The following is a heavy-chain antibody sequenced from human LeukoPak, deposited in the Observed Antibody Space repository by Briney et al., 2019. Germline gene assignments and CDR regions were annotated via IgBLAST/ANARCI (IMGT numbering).Heavy chain of an antibody. CDR1: GFTFSDYW. J-gene: IGHJ4*02. V-gene: IGHV3-7*01. CDR3: ARDGSGSYLFDY. Sequence: GGSLRLSCVASGFTFSDYWMSWVRQAPGKGLEWVANIKSDGSERFFLDSVKGRFTISRDNAKNSVYLQMNSLRAEDTAVYYCARDGSGSYLFDYWGQGTLVTVSS. D-gene: IGHD1-26*01. CDR2: IKSDGSER.